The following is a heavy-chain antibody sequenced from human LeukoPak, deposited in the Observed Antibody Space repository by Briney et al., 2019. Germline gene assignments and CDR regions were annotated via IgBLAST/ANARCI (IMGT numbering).Heavy chain of an antibody. CDR1: GFTFSSYS. V-gene: IGHV3-21*01. D-gene: IGHD1-1*01. J-gene: IGHJ3*02. Sequence: GGSLRLSCAASGFTFSSYSMNWVRRAPGKGLEWVSSISSSSSYIYYADSVKGRFTISRDNAKNSLYLQMNSLRAEDTAVYYCARDLRYPDAFDIWGQGTMVTVSS. CDR2: ISSSSSYI. CDR3: ARDLRYPDAFDI.